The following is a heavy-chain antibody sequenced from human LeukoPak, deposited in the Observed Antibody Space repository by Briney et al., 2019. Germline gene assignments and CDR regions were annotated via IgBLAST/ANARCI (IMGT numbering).Heavy chain of an antibody. CDR3: AKELES. CDR1: GFTFSSYA. Sequence: GRSLRLSCAASGFTFSSYAMHWVRQAPGKGLEWVAVISYDGSNKYYADSVKGRFTISRDNSKNTLYLQMNSLRAEDTAVYYCAKELESWGQGTLVTVSS. D-gene: IGHD5-24*01. V-gene: IGHV3-30*04. J-gene: IGHJ4*02. CDR2: ISYDGSNK.